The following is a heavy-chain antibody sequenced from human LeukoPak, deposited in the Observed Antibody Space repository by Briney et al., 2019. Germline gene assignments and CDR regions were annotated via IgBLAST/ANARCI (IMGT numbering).Heavy chain of an antibody. V-gene: IGHV4-30-4*01. CDR2: IYYSGST. Sequence: PSETLSLTCTVSGGSISSGGYYWSWIRQPPGKGLEWIGYIYYSGSTYYNPSLKSRVTISVDTSKNQFSLKLSSVTAADTAVYYCARQSGYSYGYFGYWGQGTLVTVSS. CDR3: ARQSGYSYGYFGY. J-gene: IGHJ4*02. D-gene: IGHD5-18*01. CDR1: GGSISSGGYY.